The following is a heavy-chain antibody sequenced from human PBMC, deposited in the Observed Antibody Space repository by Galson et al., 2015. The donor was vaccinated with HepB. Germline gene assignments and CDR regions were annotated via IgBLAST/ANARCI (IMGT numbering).Heavy chain of an antibody. V-gene: IGHV1-18*04. J-gene: IGHJ4*02. CDR3: ARDLGPYGDYLTNYYFDY. CDR2: ISAYNGNT. D-gene: IGHD4-17*01. CDR1: GYTFTSYG. Sequence: SVKVSCKASGYTFTSYGISWVRQAPGQGLEWMGWISAYNGNTNYAQKLQGRVTMTTDTSTSTAYMELRSLRSDDTAVYYCARDLGPYGDYLTNYYFDYWGQGTLVTVSS.